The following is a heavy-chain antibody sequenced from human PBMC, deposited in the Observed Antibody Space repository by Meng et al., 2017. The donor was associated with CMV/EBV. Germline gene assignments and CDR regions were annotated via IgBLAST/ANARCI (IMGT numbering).Heavy chain of an antibody. CDR3: AKGPPYCSSLRCSFDY. CDR1: DGSFNGYY. CDR2: INHSGSA. D-gene: IGHD2-2*01. V-gene: IGHV4-34*01. Sequence: SQTLSLTCGVDDGSFNGYYWSWIRQPPGKGLEWIGEINHSGSANYNPSLKSRVTLSVDTSRNYFSLKLTDVTAADTAVYFCAKGPPYCSSLRCSFDYWGQGKLVTVSS. J-gene: IGHJ4*01.